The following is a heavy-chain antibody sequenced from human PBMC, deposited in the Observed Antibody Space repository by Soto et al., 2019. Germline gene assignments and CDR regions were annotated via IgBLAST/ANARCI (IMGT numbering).Heavy chain of an antibody. Sequence: QVQLVQSGAEVKKPGSSVKVSCKSSGGTFSSYAISWVRQAPGQGLEWMGGVIPVFGLATYSQKVQGRVTINAEKTTNTAYMELSSLRSEDTAVYYCARGKSYYGSGKGIYDYYSLDVWGQGTTVTVSS. J-gene: IGHJ6*02. D-gene: IGHD3-10*01. CDR1: GGTFSSYA. CDR2: VIPVFGLA. CDR3: ARGKSYYGSGKGIYDYYSLDV. V-gene: IGHV1-69*17.